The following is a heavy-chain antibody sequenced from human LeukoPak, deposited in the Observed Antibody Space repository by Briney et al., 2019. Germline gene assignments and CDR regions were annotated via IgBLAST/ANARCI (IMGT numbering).Heavy chain of an antibody. CDR3: ARIVHYFGSGSYSD. V-gene: IGHV3-9*01. D-gene: IGHD3-10*01. Sequence: GGSLRLSCVASGFTFDEYAMHWVRQGPGKGLEWVAGINWNSGDLGYADSVKGRFTISRDNTKNSLYLQMNSLKAEDTAVYYCARIVHYFGSGSYSDWGQGTLVTVSS. CDR1: GFTFDEYA. CDR2: INWNSGDL. J-gene: IGHJ4*02.